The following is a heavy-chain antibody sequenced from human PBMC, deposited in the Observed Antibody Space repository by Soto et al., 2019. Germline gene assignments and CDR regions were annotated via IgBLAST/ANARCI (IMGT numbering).Heavy chain of an antibody. CDR2: INPNSGGT. V-gene: IGHV1-2*04. D-gene: IGHD7-27*01. Sequence: QVQLVQAGAEVKKPGASLKVSCKASGYTFTAYYIHWVRQAPGQGLEWMGWINPNSGGTNYAQKFQGWITMTRDTSISTAYMELSRLRSDDTAVYYCARDPKTSGGQHWAFNYFDSWGQGTLVTVSS. CDR1: GYTFTAYY. CDR3: ARDPKTSGGQHWAFNYFDS. J-gene: IGHJ4*02.